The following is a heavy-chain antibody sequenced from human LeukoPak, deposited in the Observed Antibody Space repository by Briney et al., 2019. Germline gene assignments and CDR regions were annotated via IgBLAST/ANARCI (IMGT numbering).Heavy chain of an antibody. CDR2: IYYSGST. Sequence: SETLSLTCTVSGGSISSSSYYWGWIRQPPGKGLEWIGSIYYSGSTNYNPSLKSRVTISVDTSKNQLSLKLSSVTAADTAVYYCARCNQDGDYDVWFDPWGRGTLVTVSS. J-gene: IGHJ5*02. V-gene: IGHV4-39*07. CDR3: ARCNQDGDYDVWFDP. CDR1: GGSISSSSYY. D-gene: IGHD4-17*01.